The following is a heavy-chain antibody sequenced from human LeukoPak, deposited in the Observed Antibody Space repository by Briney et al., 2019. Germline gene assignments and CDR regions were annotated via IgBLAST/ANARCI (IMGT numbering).Heavy chain of an antibody. CDR1: GGSISSGGYS. CDR3: ARLGIAAAVYYFDY. Sequence: PSETLSLTCAVSGGSISSGGYSWSWIRQPPGKGLEWIGYIYHSGSTYYNPSLKSRVTISVDRSKNQFSLKLSSVTAADTAVYYCARLGIAAAVYYFDYWGQGTLVTVSS. V-gene: IGHV4-30-2*01. D-gene: IGHD6-13*01. CDR2: IYHSGST. J-gene: IGHJ4*02.